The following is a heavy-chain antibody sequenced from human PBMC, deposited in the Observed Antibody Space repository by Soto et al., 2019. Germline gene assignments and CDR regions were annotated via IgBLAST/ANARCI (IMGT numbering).Heavy chain of an antibody. CDR1: GVSFISYA. CDR3: ARRSSGWYFDY. Sequence: GGFLRLSCPASGVSFISYAMSWVRQAPGKGLEWVSVISGSGGSTYNADSVKGRFTISRDNSKNTLYLQMNSLRAEDTAVFYCARRSSGWYFDYWGQGTVVTVSS. CDR2: ISGSGGST. V-gene: IGHV3-23*01. D-gene: IGHD6-19*01. J-gene: IGHJ4*02.